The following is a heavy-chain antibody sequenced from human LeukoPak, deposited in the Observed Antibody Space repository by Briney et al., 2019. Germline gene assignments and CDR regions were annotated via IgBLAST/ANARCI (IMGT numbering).Heavy chain of an antibody. V-gene: IGHV4-59*08. Sequence: SETLSLTCSVSGGSVSGYYWTWIRQPPGKGLEWMGYIYGSGSTNYNPSLKSRLTIPEDTSKNQFSLKLSSVTATDTVVYYCARRRELLRSNWYFDLWGRGTLVTVSS. J-gene: IGHJ2*01. D-gene: IGHD1-26*01. CDR2: IYGSGST. CDR1: GGSVSGYY. CDR3: ARRRELLRSNWYFDL.